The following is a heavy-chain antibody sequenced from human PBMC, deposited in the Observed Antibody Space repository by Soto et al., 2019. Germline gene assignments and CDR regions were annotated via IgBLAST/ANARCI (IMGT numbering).Heavy chain of an antibody. CDR2: INYSGRS. V-gene: IGHV4-59*01. Sequence: QVQLQESGPGLVKSSETLSLTCSVSGDSSSTYYWGWIRQPPGKGLEWIGYINYSGRSNHNPSLKSRLSISVDASKNQVSLKLTSVTAADTPVYYCGRSYCADSVRCNWFDPWGQGALVVVSS. CDR1: GDSSSTYY. D-gene: IGHD2-8*02. CDR3: GRSYCADSVRCNWFDP. J-gene: IGHJ5*02.